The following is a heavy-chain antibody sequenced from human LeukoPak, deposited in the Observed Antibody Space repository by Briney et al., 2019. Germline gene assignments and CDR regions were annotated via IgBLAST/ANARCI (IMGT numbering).Heavy chain of an antibody. CDR1: GYTFTGDY. D-gene: IGHD6-13*01. CDR2: INPNSGGT. CDR3: ASLGLIAAAGLDY. V-gene: IGHV1-2*02. Sequence: ASVNVSCKASGYTFTGDYMHWVRQAAGQGLERMGWINPNSGGTNYAQKFQGRVTMTRDTSISTAYMELSRLRSDDTAVYYCASLGLIAAAGLDYWGQGTLVTVSS. J-gene: IGHJ4*02.